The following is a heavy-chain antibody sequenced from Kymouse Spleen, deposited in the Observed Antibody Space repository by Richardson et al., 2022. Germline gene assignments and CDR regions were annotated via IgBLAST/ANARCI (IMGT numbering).Heavy chain of an antibody. J-gene: IGHJ6*02. CDR3: AREGRITMVRGVIYYYYYGMDV. CDR1: GDSVSSNSAA. Sequence: QVQLQQSGPGLVKPSQTLSLTCAISGDSVSSNSAAWNWIRQSPSRGLEWLGRTYYRSKWYNDYAVSVKSRITINPDTSKNQFSLQLNSVTPEDTAVYYCAREGRITMVRGVIYYYYYGMDVWGQGTTVTVSS. CDR2: TYYRSKWYN. V-gene: IGHV6-1*01. D-gene: IGHD3-10*01.